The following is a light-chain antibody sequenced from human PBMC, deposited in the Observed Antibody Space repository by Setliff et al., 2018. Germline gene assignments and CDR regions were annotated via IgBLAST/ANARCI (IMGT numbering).Light chain of an antibody. V-gene: IGLV2-14*03. CDR3: SSYTSSSTLYV. CDR1: SSDVGGYNY. J-gene: IGLJ1*01. CDR2: DVS. Sequence: QSALTQPASVSGSPGQSITISCTGTSSDVGGYNYVSWYQQHPGKAPKLMIYDVSNRPSGVSNRCSGSKSGNTASLTISGRQAEDEADYYCSSYTSSSTLYVFGTGTKVTVL.